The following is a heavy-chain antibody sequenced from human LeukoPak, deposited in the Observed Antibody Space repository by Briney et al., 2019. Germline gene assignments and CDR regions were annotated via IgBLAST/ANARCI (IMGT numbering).Heavy chain of an antibody. J-gene: IGHJ6*03. CDR1: GFTFSSYW. D-gene: IGHD2-15*01. V-gene: IGHV3-7*01. CDR2: IKQDGSEK. CDR3: ARDPGSGCMDV. Sequence: GGSLRLSCAASGFTFSSYWMSWARQAPGKGLEWVANIKQDGSEKYYVDSVKGRFTISRDNAKNSLYLQMNSLRAEDTAVYYCARDPGSGCMDVWGKGTTVTVSS.